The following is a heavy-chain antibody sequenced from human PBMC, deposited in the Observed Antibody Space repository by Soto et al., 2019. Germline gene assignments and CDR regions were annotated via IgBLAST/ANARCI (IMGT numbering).Heavy chain of an antibody. D-gene: IGHD6-13*01. CDR3: AKQVTSWFNDAFDV. V-gene: IGHV3-23*01. CDR1: GFTFSSYA. Sequence: EVQLLESGGGLVQPGGSLTLSCAASGFTFSSYAMSWLRQAPGKGLEWVSAIDGTGDNTHYADSVKGRFTFSRDNSRNTLYLPMNGLRTEVTALYYCAKQVTSWFNDAFDVWGQGTLVTVSS. CDR2: IDGTGDNT. J-gene: IGHJ3*01.